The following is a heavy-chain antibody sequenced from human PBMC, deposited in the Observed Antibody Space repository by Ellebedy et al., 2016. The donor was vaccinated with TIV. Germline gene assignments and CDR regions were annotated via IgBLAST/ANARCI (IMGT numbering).Heavy chain of an antibody. Sequence: PGGSLRLSCEASGFIFSTYGMHWVRQAPGKGLEWVAVIWDDGSNKYYADSVKGRFTISRDNSKNTVYLQMNSLRAEDTAVYYCARDRWHAVWGDSWGQGTLVTVSS. J-gene: IGHJ4*02. CDR3: ARDRWHAVWGDS. D-gene: IGHD3-16*01. V-gene: IGHV3-33*01. CDR1: GFIFSTYG. CDR2: IWDDGSNK.